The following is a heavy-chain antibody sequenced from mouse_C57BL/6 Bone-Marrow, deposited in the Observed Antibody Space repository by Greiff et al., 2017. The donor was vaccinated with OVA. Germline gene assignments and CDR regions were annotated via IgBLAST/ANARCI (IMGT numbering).Heavy chain of an antibody. CDR1: GFTFSDYG. Sequence: DVKLVESGGGLVKPGGSLKLSCAASGFTFSDYGMHWVRQAPEKGLEWVAYISSGSSTIYYADTVKGRFTISRDNAKNSLFLQMTSLRSEDTAMYYCATNYDYDWYFDVWGTGTTVTVST. D-gene: IGHD2-4*01. V-gene: IGHV5-17*01. J-gene: IGHJ1*03. CDR3: ATNYDYDWYFDV. CDR2: ISSGSSTI.